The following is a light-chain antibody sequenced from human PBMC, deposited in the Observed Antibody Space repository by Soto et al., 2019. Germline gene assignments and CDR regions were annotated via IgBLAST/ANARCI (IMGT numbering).Light chain of an antibody. V-gene: IGKV3D-20*01. CDR3: QQYGSSPRT. CDR1: QSVSSSS. CDR2: DAS. Sequence: EIVLTQFPDTLSLSPGERATPSCRASQSVSSSSLAWYQQKPGLAPRLLIYDASSRATGIPDRFSGSGSGTDFTLTISRLEPEDFAVYYCQQYGSSPRTFGQGTKVDIK. J-gene: IGKJ1*01.